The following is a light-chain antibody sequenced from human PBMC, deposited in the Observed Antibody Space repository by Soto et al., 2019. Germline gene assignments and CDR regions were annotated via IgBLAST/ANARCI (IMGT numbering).Light chain of an antibody. V-gene: IGKV1-6*01. CDR1: QGIRND. CDR2: AAS. CDR3: QQRSNWPP. Sequence: AIHITHSPSSLSASVGDRVTITCRASQGIRNDLGWYQQKPGKAPKLLIYAASTLQSGVPSRFSGSGSGTDFTLTISSLEPEDFAVYYCQQRSNWPPFGQGTKVDI. J-gene: IGKJ1*01.